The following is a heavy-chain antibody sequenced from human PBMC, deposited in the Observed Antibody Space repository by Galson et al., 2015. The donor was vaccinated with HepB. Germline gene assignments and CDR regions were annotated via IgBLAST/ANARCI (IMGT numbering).Heavy chain of an antibody. CDR1: GGSFSGYY. V-gene: IGHV4-34*01. D-gene: IGHD6-19*01. Sequence: SETLSLTCAVYGGSFSGYYWSWIRQPPGKGLEWIGEINHSGSTNYNPSLKSRVTISVDTSKNQFSLKLSSVTAADTAVYYCARVGREIAVAGYYYYYYMDVWGKGTTVTVSS. CDR2: INHSGST. J-gene: IGHJ6*03. CDR3: ARVGREIAVAGYYYYYYMDV.